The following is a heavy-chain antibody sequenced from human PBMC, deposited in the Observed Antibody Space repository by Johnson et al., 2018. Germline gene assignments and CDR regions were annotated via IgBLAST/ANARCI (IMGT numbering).Heavy chain of an antibody. Sequence: QVQLVESGGGVVQPGRSLRLSCAASGFIFSSYGMHWVRQAPGKGLEWVAIISYDGSNKYYADSVTGRFTISRDNSKNTLYLQMNSLRAEDTAVYYCAKDGVVGATDYYYGMDVWGQGTTVTVSS. D-gene: IGHD1-26*01. J-gene: IGHJ6*02. CDR3: AKDGVVGATDYYYGMDV. V-gene: IGHV3-30*18. CDR1: GFIFSSYG. CDR2: ISYDGSNK.